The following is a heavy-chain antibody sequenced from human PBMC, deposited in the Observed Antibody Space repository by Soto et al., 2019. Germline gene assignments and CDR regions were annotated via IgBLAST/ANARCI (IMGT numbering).Heavy chain of an antibody. D-gene: IGHD3-16*02. CDR1: GFSLSTSGVG. CDR3: AHSQQQPEFGGVIVIAFDI. CDR2: IYWDDDK. Sequence: SGPTLVKPTQTLTLTCTFSGFSLSTSGVGVGWIRQPPGKALEWLALIYWDDDKRYSPSLKSRLTITKDTSKNQVVLTMTNMDPVDTATYYCAHSQQQPEFGGVIVIAFDIWGQGTMVTVSS. J-gene: IGHJ3*02. V-gene: IGHV2-5*02.